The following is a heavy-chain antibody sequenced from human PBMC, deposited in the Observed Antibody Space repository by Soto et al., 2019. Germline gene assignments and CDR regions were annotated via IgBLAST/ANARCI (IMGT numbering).Heavy chain of an antibody. V-gene: IGHV3-21*01. Sequence: PGGSLRLSCAASGFTFSGYSMNWVRQAPGKGLEWVSSISSTSIYIYYADSVKGRFTISRDNAKNSLYLQMNSLRAEDTAVYYCARVSAGIYFEDWGQGTRVTVSS. CDR3: ARVSAGIYFED. D-gene: IGHD3-10*01. CDR2: ISSTSIYI. J-gene: IGHJ4*02. CDR1: GFTFSGYS.